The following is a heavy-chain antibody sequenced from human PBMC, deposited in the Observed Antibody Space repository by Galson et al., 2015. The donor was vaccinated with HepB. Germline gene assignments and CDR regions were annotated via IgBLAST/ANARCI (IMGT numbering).Heavy chain of an antibody. Sequence: SVKVSCKASGYTFTSYGITWVRQAPGQGLEWLGWISAYNGNTNYAQRFQGRVNMHIDTVTRTAYMELSSLTSDDTAAYFCARGGYGSGSYYGGFDYWGQGTLVTVSS. CDR2: ISAYNGNT. D-gene: IGHD3-10*01. J-gene: IGHJ4*02. CDR3: ARGGYGSGSYYGGFDY. V-gene: IGHV1-18*04. CDR1: GYTFTSYG.